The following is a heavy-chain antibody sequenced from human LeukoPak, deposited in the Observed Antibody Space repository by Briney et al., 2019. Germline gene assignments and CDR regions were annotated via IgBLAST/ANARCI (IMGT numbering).Heavy chain of an antibody. CDR1: GGSFSGYY. Sequence: SEILSLTCAVYGGSFSGYYWTWIRQPPGKGLEWIGEIIDTGCTKYNSSLKSRVTISVDTSKNQFSLKLSSVTAADTAVYYCARFSTGVAAAGNDAFDIWGQGTMVTVSS. D-gene: IGHD6-13*01. J-gene: IGHJ3*02. V-gene: IGHV4-34*12. CDR2: IIDTGCT. CDR3: ARFSTGVAAAGNDAFDI.